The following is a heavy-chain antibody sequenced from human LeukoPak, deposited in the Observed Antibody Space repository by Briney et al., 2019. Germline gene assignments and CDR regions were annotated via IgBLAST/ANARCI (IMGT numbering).Heavy chain of an antibody. D-gene: IGHD2-2*01. Sequence: GGSLRLSCAASGFTFSSYGMHWVRQAPGQGLEWVAFIRYDGSNKYYADSLKCRFTISRDNSKTTLYLQMNSLRAEGTAVYYCAKGSVHCSSTSCYAWNWYFDLWGRGTLVTVSS. V-gene: IGHV3-30*02. CDR2: IRYDGSNK. J-gene: IGHJ2*01. CDR1: GFTFSSYG. CDR3: AKGSVHCSSTSCYAWNWYFDL.